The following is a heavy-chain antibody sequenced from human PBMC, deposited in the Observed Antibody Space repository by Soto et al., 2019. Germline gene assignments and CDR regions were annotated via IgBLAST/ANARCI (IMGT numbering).Heavy chain of an antibody. CDR2: ISSSSSYI. V-gene: IGHV3-21*01. J-gene: IGHJ6*02. CDR1: GFTFSTYS. D-gene: IGHD2-2*01. CDR3: ARDFEIVVVPAATFTYYYGMDV. Sequence: PGGSLRLSCAASGFTFSTYSMNWVRQAPGNGLERVSSISSSSSYIYYADSVKGRFTISRDNAKNSLYLQMNSLRAEDTAVYYCARDFEIVVVPAATFTYYYGMDVWGQGTTVTVSS.